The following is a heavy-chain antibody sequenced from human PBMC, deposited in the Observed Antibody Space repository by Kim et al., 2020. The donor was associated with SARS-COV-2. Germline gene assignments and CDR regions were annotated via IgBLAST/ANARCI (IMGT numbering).Heavy chain of an antibody. CDR1: GGTFSSYA. CDR2: IIPILGIA. D-gene: IGHD3-10*01. CDR3: ASSSSGSGSLNYYYYGMDV. Sequence: SVKVSCKASGGTFSSYAISWVRQAPGQGLEWMGRIIPILGIANYAQKFQGRVTITADKSTSTAYMELSSLRSEDTAVYYCASSSSGSGSLNYYYYGMDVWGQGTTVTVSS. J-gene: IGHJ6*02. V-gene: IGHV1-69*04.